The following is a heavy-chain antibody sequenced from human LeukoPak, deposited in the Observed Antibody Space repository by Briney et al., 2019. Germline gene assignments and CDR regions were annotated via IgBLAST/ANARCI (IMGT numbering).Heavy chain of an antibody. Sequence: GGSLRLSCVASGLSVSSNDMSWVRQAPGKGLEWVSVIYGDGSSYYAESVKGRFTISRDNSKNTLYIQMNSLRAEDTAVYYCARSFYDILIGYYQYFDYWGQGTLVTVSS. CDR3: ARSFYDILIGYYQYFDY. CDR1: GLSVSSND. CDR2: IYGDGSS. D-gene: IGHD3-9*01. V-gene: IGHV3-66*01. J-gene: IGHJ4*02.